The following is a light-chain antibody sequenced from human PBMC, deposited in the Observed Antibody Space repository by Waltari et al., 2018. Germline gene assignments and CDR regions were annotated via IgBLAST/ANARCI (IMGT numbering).Light chain of an antibody. V-gene: IGKV3-15*01. CDR1: QSFSSN. CDR2: GAS. J-gene: IGKJ2*01. Sequence: ERAPLSCRASQSFSSNLAWYQQKPGQAPRLLIYGASTRATGIPARFSGSGSGTEFTLTISSLQSEDFAVYYCQQYNNWPPMYTFGQGTKLEIK. CDR3: QQYNNWPPMYT.